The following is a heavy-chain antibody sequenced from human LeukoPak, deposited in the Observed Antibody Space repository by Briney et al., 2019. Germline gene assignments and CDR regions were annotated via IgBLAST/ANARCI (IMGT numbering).Heavy chain of an antibody. CDR3: ARHRLASMSAHVDLDY. CDR2: INHSGST. V-gene: IGHV4-34*01. Sequence: PSETLSLTCAVYGGSFSGYYWSWIRQPPGKGLEWIGEINHSGSTNYNPSLKSRVTISVDTSKNQFSLKVSSVTAADTAVYYCARHRLASMSAHVDLDYWGQGTLVTVSS. CDR1: GGSFSGYY. J-gene: IGHJ4*02.